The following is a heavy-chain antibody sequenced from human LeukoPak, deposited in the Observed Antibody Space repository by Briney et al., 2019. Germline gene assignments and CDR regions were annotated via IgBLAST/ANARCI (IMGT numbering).Heavy chain of an antibody. CDR2: IKQDGSEK. CDR3: ARGYFDSS. CDR1: GFTFSSYW. J-gene: IGHJ4*02. D-gene: IGHD3-22*01. V-gene: IGHV3-7*04. Sequence: PGGSLRLSCAAPGFTFSSYWMSWVRQAPGKGLEWVANIKQDGSEKNYVDSVKGRFTISRDNAKNSLSLQMNSLRAEDTAVYYCARGYFDSSWGQGTLVTVSS.